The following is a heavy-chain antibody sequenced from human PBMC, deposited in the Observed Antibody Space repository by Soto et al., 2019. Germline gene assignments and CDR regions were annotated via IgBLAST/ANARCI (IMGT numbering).Heavy chain of an antibody. CDR1: GGTFSSYA. CDR2: IIPIFGTA. V-gene: IGHV1-69*01. D-gene: IGHD3-3*01. Sequence: QVQLVQSGAEVTKPGSSVKVSCKASGGTFSSYAISWVRQAPGQGLEWMGGIIPIFGTANYAQKFQARVTNSADESTSTAYTGLSSLRTEDTAVSYCVRGVVITTINWFDPWGQGTPVTVSS. J-gene: IGHJ5*02. CDR3: VRGVVITTINWFDP.